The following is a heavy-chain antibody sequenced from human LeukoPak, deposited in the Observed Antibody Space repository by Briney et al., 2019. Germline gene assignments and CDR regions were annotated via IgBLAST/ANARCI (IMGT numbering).Heavy chain of an antibody. D-gene: IGHD4-17*01. V-gene: IGHV3-74*01. J-gene: IGHJ3*02. CDR1: GFTFSNYW. CDR2: INSDGINT. Sequence: GGSLRLSCAASGFTFSNYWMHWVRQAPGKGLVWVSRINSDGINTSYADSVKGRFTISRDNAKNTLNLQMNSLRAEDTAVYYCARSGDRDAFDIWGQGTMVTVSS. CDR3: ARSGDRDAFDI.